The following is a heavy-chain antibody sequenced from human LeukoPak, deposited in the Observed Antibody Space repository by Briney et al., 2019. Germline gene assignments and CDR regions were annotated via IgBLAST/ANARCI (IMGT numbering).Heavy chain of an antibody. J-gene: IGHJ4*02. CDR2: INPSGGST. Sequence: ASVKVSCKASGYTFTSYYMHWVRQAPGQGLEWMGIINPSGGSTSYAQKFQGRVTMTRDMSTSTVYMELSSLRSEDTAVYYCARGESNSGYYMAPSDYWGQGTLVTVSS. D-gene: IGHD3-9*01. CDR3: ARGESNSGYYMAPSDY. V-gene: IGHV1-46*01. CDR1: GYTFTSYY.